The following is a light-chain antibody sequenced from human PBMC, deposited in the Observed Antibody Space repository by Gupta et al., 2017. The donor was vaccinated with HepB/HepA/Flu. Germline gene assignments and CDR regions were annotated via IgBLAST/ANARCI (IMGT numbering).Light chain of an antibody. V-gene: IGKV3-20*01. CDR2: AAS. CDR3: QHDVKSPWT. Sequence: IVFTQSPGTLSLSPGDTATLSCRASQSVTSNYLAWYQQKPGQAPRLLSYAASSRATGLPDRFSGSGSGTEFTLTISRREPEDFGVYYCQHDVKSPWTFGQGTKVEIK. J-gene: IGKJ1*01. CDR1: QSVTSNY.